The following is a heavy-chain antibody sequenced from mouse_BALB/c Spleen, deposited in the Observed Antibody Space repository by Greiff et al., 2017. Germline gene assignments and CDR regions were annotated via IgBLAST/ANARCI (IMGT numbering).Heavy chain of an antibody. CDR1: GYTFTSYW. CDR2: IYPGSGST. V-gene: IGHV1S22*01. CDR3: TRNFDY. Sequence: LQQPGSELVRPGASVKLSCKASGYTFTSYWMHWVKQRPGQGLEWIGNIYPGSGSTNYDEKFKSKATLTVDTSSSTAYMQLSSLTSEDSAVYYCTRNFDYGGKGTTLTVSS. J-gene: IGHJ2*01.